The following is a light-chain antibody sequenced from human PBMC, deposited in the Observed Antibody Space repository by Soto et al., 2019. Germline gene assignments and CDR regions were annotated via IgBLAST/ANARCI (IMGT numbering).Light chain of an antibody. Sequence: EIVLTQSPATLSLSPGERATLSCRASQSVRTYLAWYQQKPGQAPSLLIYDASNRATGIPARFSGSGSGTDFTLTISSLEPEDFAVYYCQQRYRWLTFGGGTKVEIK. CDR1: QSVRTY. CDR2: DAS. CDR3: QQRYRWLT. J-gene: IGKJ4*01. V-gene: IGKV3-11*01.